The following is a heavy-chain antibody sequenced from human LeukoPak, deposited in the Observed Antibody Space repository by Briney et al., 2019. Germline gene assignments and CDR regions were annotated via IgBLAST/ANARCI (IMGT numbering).Heavy chain of an antibody. V-gene: IGHV4-4*07. CDR2: IHTSGST. J-gene: IGHJ4*02. D-gene: IGHD6-19*01. CDR1: GGSISSYY. CDR3: ARAWQWLPLDS. Sequence: SETLSLTCTVSGGSISSYYWSWIRQPAGKGLEWIGRIHTSGSTNYNPSLKSRVTMPVDTSKNQFSLKVTSVTAADAAVYYCARAWQWLPLDSWGQGTLVTVSS.